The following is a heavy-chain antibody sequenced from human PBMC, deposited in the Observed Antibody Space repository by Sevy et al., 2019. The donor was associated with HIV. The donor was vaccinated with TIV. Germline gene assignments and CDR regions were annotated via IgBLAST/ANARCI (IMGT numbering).Heavy chain of an antibody. V-gene: IGHV3-15*01. Sequence: GSLRLSCAASGFSFSDAWMTWVRQTPGKGLEWVGRIKSESDGGTTDYAAPVKGRFSISRDDSINTLYLEMNSLKVEDTAFYYCTTFADNMKHGRLFDYWGQGSLVTVSS. J-gene: IGHJ4*02. CDR2: IKSESDGGTT. CDR3: TTFADNMKHGRLFDY. D-gene: IGHD1-1*01. CDR1: GFSFSDAW.